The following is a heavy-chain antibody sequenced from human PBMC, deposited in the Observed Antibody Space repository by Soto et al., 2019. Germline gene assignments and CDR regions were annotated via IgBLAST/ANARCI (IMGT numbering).Heavy chain of an antibody. CDR2: ISYDGSNK. Sequence: QVQLVESGGGVVQPGRSLRLSCAASGFTFNTYGMHWVRQAPGKGLEWVAVISYDGSNKNYADSVKGRFTISRDNSKNTLNMQINNVSAEDPAANYCAKDIRRCGVPELFDYWGQRTLGSVSS. J-gene: IGHJ4*01. V-gene: IGHV3-30*18. D-gene: IGHD3-10*01. CDR1: GFTFNTYG. CDR3: AKDIRRCGVPELFDY.